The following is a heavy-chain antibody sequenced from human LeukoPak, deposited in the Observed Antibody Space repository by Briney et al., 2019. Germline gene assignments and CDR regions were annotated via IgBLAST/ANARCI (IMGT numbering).Heavy chain of an antibody. CDR1: GFTFSNAW. V-gene: IGHV3-48*04. CDR2: ISSSSSTI. J-gene: IGHJ4*02. CDR3: AKEVDCPYDCLFFHS. Sequence: GGSLRLSCAASGFTFSNAWMNWVRQAPGKGLEWVSYISSSSSTIYYADSVKGRFTISRDNSRNSVFLQMNSLRPEDTALYHCAKEVDCPYDCLFFHSWGQGTLVTVSS. D-gene: IGHD2-21*02.